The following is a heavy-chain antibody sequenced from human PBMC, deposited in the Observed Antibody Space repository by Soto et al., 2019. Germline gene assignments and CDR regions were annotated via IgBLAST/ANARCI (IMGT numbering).Heavy chain of an antibody. CDR3: ARDFKRITIFGVVIIPPIHYYYYGMDV. CDR1: GFTFSSYA. V-gene: IGHV3-30-3*01. CDR2: ISYDGSNK. J-gene: IGHJ6*02. D-gene: IGHD3-3*01. Sequence: GGSLRLSCAASGFTFSSYAMHWVRQAPGKGLEWVAVISYDGSNKYYADSVKGRFTISRDNSKNTLYLQMNSLRAEDTAVYYCARDFKRITIFGVVIIPPIHYYYYGMDVWGQGTTVTVSS.